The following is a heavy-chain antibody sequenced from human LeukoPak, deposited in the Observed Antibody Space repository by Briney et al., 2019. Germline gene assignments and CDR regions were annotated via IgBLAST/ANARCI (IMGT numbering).Heavy chain of an antibody. D-gene: IGHD6-6*01. CDR3: ARSGQLVGIYYYYYMDV. Sequence: GASVKVSCKASGGTFSSYAISWVRQAPGQGLEWMGGIIPMFGTTNYAQKFQGRVTITADESTSTAYMELSSLRSEDTAVYYCARSGQLVGIYYYYYMDVWGKGTTVTVSS. V-gene: IGHV1-69*13. CDR2: IIPMFGTT. CDR1: GGTFSSYA. J-gene: IGHJ6*03.